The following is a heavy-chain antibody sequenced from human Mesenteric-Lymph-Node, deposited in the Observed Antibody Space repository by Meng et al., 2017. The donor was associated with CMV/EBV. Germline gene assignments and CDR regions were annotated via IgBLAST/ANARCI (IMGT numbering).Heavy chain of an antibody. CDR2: IYYSGST. CDR3: ARSEDPVGYDP. CDR1: GGSVSSGNYY. V-gene: IGHV4-61*01. D-gene: IGHD2-15*01. J-gene: IGHJ5*02. Sequence: CTVSGGSVSSGNYYWSWIRQPPGKGLEWIGYIYYSGSTNYNPSLKSRVTISVDTSKKQFSLKLSSVTAADTAVYYCARSEDPVGYDPWGQGTLVTVSS.